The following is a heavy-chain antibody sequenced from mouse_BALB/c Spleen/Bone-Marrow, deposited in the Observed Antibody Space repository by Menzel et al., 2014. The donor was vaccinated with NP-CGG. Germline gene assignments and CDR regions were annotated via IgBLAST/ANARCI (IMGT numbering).Heavy chain of an antibody. D-gene: IGHD1-1*01. CDR2: INPDSSTI. J-gene: IGHJ3*01. Sequence: EVQRVESGGGLVQPGGSLKLSSAASGFDFSRYWMSWVRQAPGKGLEWIGEINPDSSTINYAPSLKDKFILSRDNAKNTLSLKRSKGRSDDTALYYGAGFFYSGRFAYGGQGTLVTGSA. V-gene: IGHV4-1*02. CDR3: AGFFYSGRFAY. CDR1: GFDFSRYW.